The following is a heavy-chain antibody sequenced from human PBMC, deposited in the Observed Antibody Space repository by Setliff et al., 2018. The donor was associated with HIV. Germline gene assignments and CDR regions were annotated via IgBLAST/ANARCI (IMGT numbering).Heavy chain of an antibody. Sequence: PGESLTISCKGSGYTFSNYWIAWVRQMPGKGLEWMGAIYPDDSDTRYSPYFQGQVTFSVDKSINTAYIQWSRLKSSDTAIYYCVRQGVKVTPGGVIAGGADYYYYLDVWGKGATVTVSS. CDR1: GYTFSNYW. V-gene: IGHV5-51*01. CDR2: IYPDDSDT. D-gene: IGHD3-16*02. CDR3: VRQGVKVTPGGVIAGGADYYYYLDV. J-gene: IGHJ6*03.